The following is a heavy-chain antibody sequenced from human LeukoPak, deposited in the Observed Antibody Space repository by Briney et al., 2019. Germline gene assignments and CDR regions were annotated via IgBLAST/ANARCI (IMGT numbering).Heavy chain of an antibody. D-gene: IGHD3-9*01. Sequence: NPGGSLRLSCAASGFTFSSAWMSWVRQAPGKGLEWVGRIKGKTDGGTTDYAAPVKGRFTISRDDSKNTLYLQMNSLKTEDTAVYYCTTVDILTGYESMDVWGQGTTVTVSS. CDR3: TTVDILTGYESMDV. J-gene: IGHJ6*02. CDR2: IKGKTDGGTT. V-gene: IGHV3-15*01. CDR1: GFTFSSAW.